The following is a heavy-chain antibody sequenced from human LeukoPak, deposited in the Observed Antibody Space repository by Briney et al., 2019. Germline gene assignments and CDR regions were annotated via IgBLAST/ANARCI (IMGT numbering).Heavy chain of an antibody. CDR3: AKETKTRGEPIDY. CDR1: GFTLSSYA. D-gene: IGHD3-16*01. V-gene: IGHV3-23*01. Sequence: PGGSLRLSCAASGFTLSSYAMSWVRQAPGRGLEWVSAISASGGSTYYADSVKSRFTISRDNSKNTLFLQMNSLRVEDTAVYYCAKETKTRGEPIDYWGQGTLVTVSS. CDR2: ISASGGST. J-gene: IGHJ4*02.